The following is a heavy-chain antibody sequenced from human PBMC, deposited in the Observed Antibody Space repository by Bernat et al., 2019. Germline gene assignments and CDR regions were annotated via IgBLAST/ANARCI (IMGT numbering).Heavy chain of an antibody. V-gene: IGHV4-39*01. J-gene: IGHJ6*02. Sequence: QLQLQESGPGLVKPSETLSLTCTVSGRSISNSNYYWGWIRQPPGKGLEWIGSISYRGTTYYNPSLKSRVNISVVRSKKQFTVKLSSVTATGTAVDDGASGGYGDYCNGMDVWGQGTTVTVSS. CDR2: ISYRGTT. CDR1: GRSISNSNYY. CDR3: ASGGYGDYCNGMDV. D-gene: IGHD5-18*01.